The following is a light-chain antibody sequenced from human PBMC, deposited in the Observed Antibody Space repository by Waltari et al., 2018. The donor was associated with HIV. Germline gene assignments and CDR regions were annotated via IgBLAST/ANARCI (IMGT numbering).Light chain of an antibody. J-gene: IGKJ1*01. Sequence: TQSPSSLSASVGDRVTITCRASQSVSGYLNWYQQKPGTAPRLLIYGASSLQSGVPSRFSGSGSGTDFTLTISSLQPEDFATYYCQQSYSTPRTFGQGTTVDI. V-gene: IGKV1-39*01. CDR3: QQSYSTPRT. CDR2: GAS. CDR1: QSVSGY.